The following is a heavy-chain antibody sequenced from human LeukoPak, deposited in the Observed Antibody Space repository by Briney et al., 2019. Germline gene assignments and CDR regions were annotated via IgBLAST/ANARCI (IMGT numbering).Heavy chain of an antibody. CDR1: GYTFISYY. J-gene: IGHJ4*02. V-gene: IGHV1-46*01. CDR2: INPSGGST. Sequence: GASVKVSCKASGYTFISYYIYWVRQAPGQGLEWMGIINPSGGSTSYAQKFQGRVTMTRDTSTSTVYMELSSLRSDDTAVYYCARTEMTTVTDFDYWGQGTLVTVSS. CDR3: ARTEMTTVTDFDY. D-gene: IGHD4-17*01.